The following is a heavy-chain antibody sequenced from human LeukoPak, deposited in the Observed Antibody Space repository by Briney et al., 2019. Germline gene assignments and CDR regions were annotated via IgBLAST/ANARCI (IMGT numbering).Heavy chain of an antibody. J-gene: IGHJ6*03. Sequence: GASVKVSCKASGYTFTSYDINWVRQAPGQGLEWMGWMNPNSGGTNYAQKFQGRVTMTRDTSISTAYMELSRLRSDDTAVYYCARVVGTTIRPYYYYYMDVWGKGTTVTISS. CDR1: GYTFTSYD. CDR2: MNPNSGGT. CDR3: ARVVGTTIRPYYYYYMDV. V-gene: IGHV1-2*02. D-gene: IGHD1-1*01.